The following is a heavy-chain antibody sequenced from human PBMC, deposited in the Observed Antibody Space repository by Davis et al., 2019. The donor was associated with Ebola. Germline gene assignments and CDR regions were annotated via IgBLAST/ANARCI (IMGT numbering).Heavy chain of an antibody. CDR1: GFTFSSYW. J-gene: IGHJ4*02. V-gene: IGHV3-7*01. CDR2: IKQDGSEK. Sequence: GESLKISCAASGFTFSSYWMSWVRQAPGKGLEWVANIKQDGSEKYYVDSVKGRFTISRDNAKNSLYLQMNSLRDEDTAVYYCARGPLGYCSSTSCLHLYFDYWGQGTLVTVSS. D-gene: IGHD2-2*01. CDR3: ARGPLGYCSSTSCLHLYFDY.